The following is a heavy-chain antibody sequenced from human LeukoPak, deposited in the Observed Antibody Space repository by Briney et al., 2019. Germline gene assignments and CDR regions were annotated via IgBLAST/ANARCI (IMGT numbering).Heavy chain of an antibody. CDR2: ISYDGSNK. Sequence: PGRSLRLSCAASGFTFSSYAMHWVPQAPGKGLEWVAVISYDGSNKYYADSVKGRFTISRDNSKNTLYLQMNSLRAEDTAVYYCVGAVDAFDIWGQGTMVTVSS. D-gene: IGHD1-26*01. J-gene: IGHJ3*02. CDR1: GFTFSSYA. CDR3: VGAVDAFDI. V-gene: IGHV3-30-3*01.